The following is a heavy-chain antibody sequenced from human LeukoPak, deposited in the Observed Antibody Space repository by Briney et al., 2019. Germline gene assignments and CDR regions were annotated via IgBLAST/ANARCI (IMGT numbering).Heavy chain of an antibody. Sequence: PGGSLRLSCAASGFTFSNYNINWVRQAPGKGLEWVSYISTSGRAIFCADSVKGRFTISRDNAKNSLFLQMNSLRDEDTAVYYCARVPLYDRSGYYFDYWGLGTLVTVSS. CDR3: ARVPLYDRSGYYFDY. V-gene: IGHV3-48*02. D-gene: IGHD3-22*01. CDR1: GFTFSNYN. CDR2: ISTSGRAI. J-gene: IGHJ4*02.